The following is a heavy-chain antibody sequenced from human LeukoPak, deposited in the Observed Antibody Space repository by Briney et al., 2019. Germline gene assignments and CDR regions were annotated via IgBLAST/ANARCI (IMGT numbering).Heavy chain of an antibody. CDR2: ISSSGSTI. CDR1: GFTFSDYY. Sequence: PGGSLRPSCAASGFTFSDYYMSWIRQAPGKGLEWVSYISSSGSTIYYADSVKGRFTISRDNAKNSLYLQMNSLRAEDTAVYYCARDLLSVEMATIFDYWGQGTLVTVSS. J-gene: IGHJ4*02. D-gene: IGHD5-24*01. CDR3: ARDLLSVEMATIFDY. V-gene: IGHV3-11*01.